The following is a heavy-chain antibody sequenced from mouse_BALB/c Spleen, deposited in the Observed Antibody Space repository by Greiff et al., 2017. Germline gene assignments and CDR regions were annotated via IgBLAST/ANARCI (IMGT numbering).Heavy chain of an antibody. CDR2: ISYSGNT. V-gene: IGHV3-2*02. CDR3: ASYRYYEFAY. D-gene: IGHD2-14*01. J-gene: IGHJ3*01. Sequence: EVKVVESGPGLVKPSQSLSLTCTVSGYSFTSYYVWYWIQQHPENQLEWIAYISYSGNTNYNPSLKSRITITRDTAKNQVYLQLNSVTTEDTATYYSASYRYYEFAYWGQGTRVTVSA. CDR1: GYSFTSYYV.